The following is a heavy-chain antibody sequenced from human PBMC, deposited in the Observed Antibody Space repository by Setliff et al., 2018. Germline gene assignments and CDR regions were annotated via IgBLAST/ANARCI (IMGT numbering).Heavy chain of an antibody. CDR1: GGSISSSYYY. CDR3: AGGRRYDYGWDFDY. J-gene: IGHJ4*02. V-gene: IGHV4-39*07. D-gene: IGHD4-17*01. CDR2: ISHSGST. Sequence: SETLSLTCTVSGGSISSSYYYWGWIRQPPGKGLEWIGSISHSGSTYYNPSLRSRVTISLDTSKNQFSPKLTSVTAADTAVYYCAGGRRYDYGWDFDYWGQGTLVTV.